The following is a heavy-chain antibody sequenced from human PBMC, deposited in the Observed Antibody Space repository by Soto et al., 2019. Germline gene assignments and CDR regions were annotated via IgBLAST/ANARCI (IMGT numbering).Heavy chain of an antibody. CDR2: INAGNGNT. J-gene: IGHJ4*02. Sequence: ASVKVSCKASGYTFTGYYMHWVRQAPGQRLEWMGWINAGNGNTKYSQKFQGRVTITRDTSASTAYMELSSLRSEDTAVYYCARAVAVPADFDYWGQGTLVTVSS. CDR1: GYTFTGYY. D-gene: IGHD6-19*01. V-gene: IGHV1-3*01. CDR3: ARAVAVPADFDY.